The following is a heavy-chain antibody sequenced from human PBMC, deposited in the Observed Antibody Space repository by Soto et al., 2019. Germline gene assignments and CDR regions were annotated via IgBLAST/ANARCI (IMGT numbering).Heavy chain of an antibody. D-gene: IGHD4-17*01. Sequence: QVQLQESGPGLVKPSQTLSLTCIVSGGSISSGDYYWSWVRQPPGKGLEWIGYIYYSGSTYYNPSLKSRVTISADKSKNQFSLKLSSVTAADTAVYYCARAKGLLTVTTSWFDPWGQGTLVTVSS. CDR1: GGSISSGDYY. CDR3: ARAKGLLTVTTSWFDP. J-gene: IGHJ5*02. CDR2: IYYSGST. V-gene: IGHV4-30-4*01.